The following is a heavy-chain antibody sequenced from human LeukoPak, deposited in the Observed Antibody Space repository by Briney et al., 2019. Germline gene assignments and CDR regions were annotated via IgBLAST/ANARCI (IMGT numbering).Heavy chain of an antibody. V-gene: IGHV3-23*01. Sequence: GGSLRLSCAASGFTFSGYAMSWVRQAPGKGLEWVSSISGSGGRTHYADSVRGRFTISRDNSRNTLYLQMNSLRAEDTALYYCARDRFPEGNDAFDFWGQGTMVIVSS. D-gene: IGHD1-14*01. CDR1: GFTFSGYA. CDR3: ARDRFPEGNDAFDF. CDR2: ISGSGGRT. J-gene: IGHJ3*01.